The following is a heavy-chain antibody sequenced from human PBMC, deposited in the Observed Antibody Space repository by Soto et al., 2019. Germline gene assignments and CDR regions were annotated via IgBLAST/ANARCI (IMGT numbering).Heavy chain of an antibody. CDR1: GGTFSDST. D-gene: IGHD1-1*01. V-gene: IGHV1-69*13. CDR3: ARNGTLTGYSYGMDV. J-gene: IGHJ6*02. Sequence: SVKVSCKASGGTFSDSTINWVRQAPGQRLEWMGGIIPIFDTANYAEKFQSRVTITADESTSTSFMEVSSLRSEDTAVYYCARNGTLTGYSYGMDVWGQGTMVTVSS. CDR2: IIPIFDTA.